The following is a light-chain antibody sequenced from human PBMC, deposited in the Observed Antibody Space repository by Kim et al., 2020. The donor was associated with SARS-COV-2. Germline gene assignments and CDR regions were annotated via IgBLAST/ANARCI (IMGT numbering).Light chain of an antibody. CDR2: DAS. CDR3: QQYYGGPLT. J-gene: IGKJ4*01. V-gene: IGKV3-15*01. Sequence: SPGERATLSCRASQSVSSHLAWYQQNPGQAPRLLIYDASTRATGLPARFSGSGSGTEFTLTSSSLQSEDFAGYYCQQYYGGPLTFGGGTKVDIK. CDR1: QSVSSH.